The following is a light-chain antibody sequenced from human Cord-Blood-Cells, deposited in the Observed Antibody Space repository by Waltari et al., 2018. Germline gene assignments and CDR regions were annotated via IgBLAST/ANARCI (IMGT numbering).Light chain of an antibody. CDR3: SSYAGSSNCV. V-gene: IGLV2-8*01. CDR2: EVR. J-gene: IGLJ1*01. Sequence: QSALTQPPSASGSPGQSVTISCTGTSSAVGGSNDVSWYQQHPGKDPKRMIYEVRKRPSGGSDRFSGSKSGNTASLTVSGLQAEDEADYYCSSYAGSSNCVFGTGTKLTVL. CDR1: SSAVGGSND.